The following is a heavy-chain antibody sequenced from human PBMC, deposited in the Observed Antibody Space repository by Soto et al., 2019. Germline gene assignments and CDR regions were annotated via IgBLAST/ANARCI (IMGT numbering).Heavy chain of an antibody. CDR2: IKSKTDGGTT. J-gene: IGHJ4*02. CDR3: TAATGYYDSSGYPFDY. D-gene: IGHD3-22*01. CDR1: GFTFSNAW. Sequence: LRLSCAASGFTFSNAWMSWVRQAPGKGLEWVGRIKSKTDGGTTDYAAPVKGRFTISRDDSKNTLYLQMNSLKTEGTAVYYCTAATGYYDSSGYPFDYWGQGTLVTVSS. V-gene: IGHV3-15*01.